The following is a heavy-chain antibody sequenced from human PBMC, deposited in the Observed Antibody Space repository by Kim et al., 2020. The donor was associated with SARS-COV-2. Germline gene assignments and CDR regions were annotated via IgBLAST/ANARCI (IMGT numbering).Heavy chain of an antibody. D-gene: IGHD6-13*01. Sequence: SETLSLTCTVSGGSISSSSYYWGWIRQPPGKGLEWIGSIYYSGSTYYNPSLKSRVTISVDTSKNQFSLKLSSVTAADTAVYYCARPYSSSSYFDYWGQGTLVTVSS. CDR1: GGSISSSSYY. CDR2: IYYSGST. V-gene: IGHV4-39*01. CDR3: ARPYSSSSYFDY. J-gene: IGHJ4*02.